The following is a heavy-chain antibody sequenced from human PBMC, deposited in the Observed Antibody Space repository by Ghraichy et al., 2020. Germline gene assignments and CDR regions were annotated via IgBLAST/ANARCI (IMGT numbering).Heavy chain of an antibody. J-gene: IGHJ4*02. Sequence: SQTLSLTCAISGDSVSSNRADWNWVRQSPSRGLEWLGRTYYRSKWHNDYAESVKSRITINPDTAKNQFSLQMNSVTPEDTAVYYCVRDKWDAIPPLEWGQGTLVTVSS. CDR3: VRDKWDAIPPLE. D-gene: IGHD2-21*01. CDR2: TYYRSKWHN. CDR1: GDSVSSNRAD. V-gene: IGHV6-1*01.